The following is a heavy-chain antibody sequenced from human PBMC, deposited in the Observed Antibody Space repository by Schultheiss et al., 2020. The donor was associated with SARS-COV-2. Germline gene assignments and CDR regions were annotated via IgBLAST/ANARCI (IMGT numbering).Heavy chain of an antibody. CDR1: GGSISSGGYY. V-gene: IGHV4-61*08. J-gene: IGHJ4*02. CDR3: ARGGLYVVAARNFKFDY. D-gene: IGHD6-6*01. Sequence: SETLSLTCTVSGGSISSGGYYWSWIRQHPGKGLEWIGYIYYSGSTNYNPSLKSRVTISVDTSKNQFSLKLSSVTAADTAVYYCARGGLYVVAARNFKFDYWGQGTLVTVSS. CDR2: IYYSGST.